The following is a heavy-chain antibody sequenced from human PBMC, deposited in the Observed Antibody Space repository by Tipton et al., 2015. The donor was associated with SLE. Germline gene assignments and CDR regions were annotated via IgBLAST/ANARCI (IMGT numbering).Heavy chain of an antibody. CDR2: INPNSGGT. CDR3: ARWSGYDGDWYFDL. CDR1: GYTFTGYY. V-gene: IGHV1-2*06. J-gene: IGHJ2*01. Sequence: QLVQSGPEVKKPGASVKVSCKASGYTFTGYYMHWVRQAPGQGLEWMGRINPNSGGTNYAQKFQGRVTMTRDTSISTAYMELSRLRSDDTAVYYCARWSGYDGDWYFDLWGRGTLVTVSS. D-gene: IGHD5-12*01.